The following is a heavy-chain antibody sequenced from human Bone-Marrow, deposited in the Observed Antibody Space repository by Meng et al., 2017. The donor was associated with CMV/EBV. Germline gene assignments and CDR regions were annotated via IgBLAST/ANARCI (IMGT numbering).Heavy chain of an antibody. Sequence: GGYYWSWIRQHPGKGLEWIGYIYYSGSTYYNPSLKSRVTISVDTSKNQFSLKLSSVTAADTAVYYCASYYYDFWSGYLLDGGAFDIWGQGTMVTVSS. CDR2: IYYSGST. CDR1: GGYY. J-gene: IGHJ3*02. CDR3: ASYYYDFWSGYLLDGGAFDI. D-gene: IGHD3-3*01. V-gene: IGHV4-31*02.